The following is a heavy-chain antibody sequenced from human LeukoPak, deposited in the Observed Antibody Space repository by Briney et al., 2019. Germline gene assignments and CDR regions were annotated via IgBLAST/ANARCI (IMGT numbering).Heavy chain of an antibody. CDR1: GFTFSSCW. V-gene: IGHV3-30*18. Sequence: GGSLRLSCAASGFTFSSCWMSWVRQAPGKGLEWVTVISYDGSNKYYADSVKGRFTISRDNSKNTLYLQMNSLRAEDTAVYYCAKGYYYDSSVTREAFDIWGQGTMVTVSS. J-gene: IGHJ3*02. CDR2: ISYDGSNK. D-gene: IGHD3-22*01. CDR3: AKGYYYDSSVTREAFDI.